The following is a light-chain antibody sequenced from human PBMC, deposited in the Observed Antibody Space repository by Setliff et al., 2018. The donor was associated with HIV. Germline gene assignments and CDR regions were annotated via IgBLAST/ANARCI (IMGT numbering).Light chain of an antibody. J-gene: IGLJ2*01. Sequence: LTQPASVSGSPGQSITISCTGSSSDIGGYGLVSWYQQHPGRAPKLIIYDVNKWPSGVSNRFSGSKSGNTASLTISGLQADDEADYYCCSYAGSSSLTFGGGTKGTVL. CDR1: SSDIGGYGL. CDR2: DVN. V-gene: IGLV2-23*02. CDR3: CSYAGSSSLT.